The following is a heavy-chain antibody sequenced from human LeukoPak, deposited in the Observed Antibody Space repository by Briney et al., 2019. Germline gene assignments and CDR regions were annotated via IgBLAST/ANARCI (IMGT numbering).Heavy chain of an antibody. J-gene: IGHJ4*02. Sequence: SETLSLTCTVSGGSISSYYWSWIRQPPGKGLEWIGYICYSGSTNYNPSLKSRVTISVDTSKNQFSLKLSSVTAAYTAVYYCARGGAHDYGDYVVYWGQGTLVTVSS. CDR2: ICYSGST. V-gene: IGHV4-59*01. CDR1: GGSISSYY. D-gene: IGHD4-17*01. CDR3: ARGGAHDYGDYVVY.